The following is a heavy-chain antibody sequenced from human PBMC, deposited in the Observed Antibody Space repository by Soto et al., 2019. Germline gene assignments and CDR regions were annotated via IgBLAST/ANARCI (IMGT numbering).Heavy chain of an antibody. CDR3: VRDLGRYFRSGYRDH. V-gene: IGHV3-21*02. CDR1: GFAFNTYS. J-gene: IGHJ6*02. Sequence: EVQLVESGGGLVKPGGSLRLSCTASGFAFNTYSMNWVRQAPGKGLEWVSSINEDSTYIYYADSLRGRITISRDNAKHGLLLQINSLSPDDTAVYYCVRDLGRYFRSGYRDHWGDGATVTV. CDR2: INEDSTYI. D-gene: IGHD3-9*01.